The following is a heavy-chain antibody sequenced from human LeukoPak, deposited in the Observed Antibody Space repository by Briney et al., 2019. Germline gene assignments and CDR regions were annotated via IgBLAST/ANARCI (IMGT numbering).Heavy chain of an antibody. D-gene: IGHD2-2*01. CDR1: LYTFTNFY. CDR3: AREYCSSTSCQTFDP. CDR2: INPNSGGT. V-gene: IGHV1-2*02. J-gene: IGHJ5*02. Sequence: ASVKVSCKASLYTFTNFYIHWVRQAPGQGLEWMGWINPNSGGTNYAQKFQGRVTMTRDTSISTAYMELSRLRSDDTAVYYCAREYCSSTSCQTFDPWGQGTLVTVSS.